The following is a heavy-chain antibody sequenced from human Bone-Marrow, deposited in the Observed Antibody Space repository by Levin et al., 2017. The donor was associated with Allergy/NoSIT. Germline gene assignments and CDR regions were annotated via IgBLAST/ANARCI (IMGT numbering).Heavy chain of an antibody. D-gene: IGHD5-24*01. CDR3: AKDFSRDGYNFGVLCFDS. J-gene: IGHJ4*02. CDR2: VDGSGAYT. V-gene: IGHV3-23*01. CDR1: GFTFTNYA. Sequence: GESLKISCVVSGFTFTNYAMSWVRQAPGKGLEWVSAVDGSGAYTYYADSVAGRFTISRDNSKNTLYLQLNSLRAEDTAVYYCAKDFSRDGYNFGVLCFDSWGQGTLVTVSS.